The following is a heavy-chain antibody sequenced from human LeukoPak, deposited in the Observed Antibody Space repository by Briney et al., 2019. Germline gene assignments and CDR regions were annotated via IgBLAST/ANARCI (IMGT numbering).Heavy chain of an antibody. CDR3: AKLERITMIVVVFDAFDI. CDR2: IIPIFGTA. Sequence: GASVKVSCKASGGTFSSYAISWVRQAPGQGLEWVGGIIPIFGTANYTQKFQGRVTITADKSTSTAYMELNSLRAEDTAVYYCAKLERITMIVVVFDAFDIWGQGTMVTVSS. V-gene: IGHV1-69*06. D-gene: IGHD3-22*01. CDR1: GGTFSSYA. J-gene: IGHJ3*02.